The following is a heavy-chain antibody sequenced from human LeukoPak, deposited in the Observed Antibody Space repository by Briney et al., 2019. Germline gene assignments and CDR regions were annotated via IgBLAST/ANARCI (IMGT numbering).Heavy chain of an antibody. J-gene: IGHJ4*02. CDR2: IYYSGST. CDR3: ARGSSGSGWRRTYYFDY. CDR1: GGSISSYY. Sequence: SETLSLTCTVSGGSISSYYWTWIRQPPGKGLEWIGYIYYSGSTNYSPSLKSRVTISVDTSKNQFSLKLTSVTAADTAVYYCARGSSGSGWRRTYYFDYWGQGTLVTVSS. V-gene: IGHV4-59*01. D-gene: IGHD3-10*01.